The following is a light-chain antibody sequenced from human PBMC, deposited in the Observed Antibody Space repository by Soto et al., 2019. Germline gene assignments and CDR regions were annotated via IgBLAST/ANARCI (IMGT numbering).Light chain of an antibody. Sequence: QSALTQPASVSGSPGQSITISCTGTSSDVGGYNYVSWYQQHPGKAPKLMIYDVSNRPSGVSNRFSASMSGNTASLTISGLQAEDEADYYCSSCTSSSTPYVFGTGTKLTVL. CDR2: DVS. V-gene: IGLV2-14*01. CDR1: SSDVGGYNY. CDR3: SSCTSSSTPYV. J-gene: IGLJ1*01.